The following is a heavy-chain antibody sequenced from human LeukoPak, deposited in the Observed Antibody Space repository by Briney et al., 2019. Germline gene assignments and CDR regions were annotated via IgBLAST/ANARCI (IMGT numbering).Heavy chain of an antibody. CDR1: GFIFTKAW. D-gene: IGHD3-10*01. J-gene: IGHJ2*01. V-gene: IGHV3-15*01. CDR2: IKNKGDGGTA. Sequence: GGSLRLSCAVSGFIFTKAWMSWVRQIPGKGLEWVGRIKNKGDGGTADYGVPVKGRFTISRDDSKNTLFLQMNSLKTEDTAVYYCTTDSWEHYSGSARLLDLWGRRTLVTVSS. CDR3: TTDSWEHYSGSARLLDL.